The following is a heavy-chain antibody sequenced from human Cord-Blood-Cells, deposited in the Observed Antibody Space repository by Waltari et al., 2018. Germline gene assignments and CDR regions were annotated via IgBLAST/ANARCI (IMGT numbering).Heavy chain of an antibody. CDR1: GGSLSSSTYY. CDR3: ARRSSWYNWFDP. CDR2: IYYSGST. J-gene: IGHJ5*02. Sequence: QLQLQESGPGLVKPSETLSLTCTVPGGSLSSSTYYWGWNRQPPGKGLEWIGSIYYSGSTYYNPSLKSRVTISVDTSKNQFSLKLSSVTAADTAVYYCARRSSWYNWFDPWGQGTLVTVSS. V-gene: IGHV4-39*07. D-gene: IGHD6-13*01.